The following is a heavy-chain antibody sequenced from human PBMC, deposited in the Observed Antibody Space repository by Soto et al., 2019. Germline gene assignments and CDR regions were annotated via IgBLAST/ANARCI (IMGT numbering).Heavy chain of an antibody. CDR2: IKSKTDGGTT. CDR3: TTLTIAVAGRSLAY. V-gene: IGHV3-15*07. D-gene: IGHD6-19*01. J-gene: IGHJ4*02. Sequence: SLRLSCAASGFTFSNAWMNWVRQAPGKGLEWVGRIKSKTDGGTTDYAAPVKGRFTISRDDSKNTLYLQMNSLKTEDTAVYYCTTLTIAVAGRSLAYWGQGTLVTVSS. CDR1: GFTFSNAW.